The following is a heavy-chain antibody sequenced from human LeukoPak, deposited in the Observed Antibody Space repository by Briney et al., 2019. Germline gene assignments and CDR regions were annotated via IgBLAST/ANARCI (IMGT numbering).Heavy chain of an antibody. CDR3: ARDHWNHERPDRTSWFDP. J-gene: IGHJ5*02. CDR2: IYYSGST. D-gene: IGHD1-1*01. CDR1: GGSISGGGYY. V-gene: IGHV4-31*03. Sequence: SQTLSLTCTVSGGSISGGGYYWSWIRQHPGKGLEWIGYIYYSGSTYYNPSLKSRVTISVDTSKNQFSLKLSSVTAADTAVYYCARDHWNHERPDRTSWFDPWGQGTLVTVSS.